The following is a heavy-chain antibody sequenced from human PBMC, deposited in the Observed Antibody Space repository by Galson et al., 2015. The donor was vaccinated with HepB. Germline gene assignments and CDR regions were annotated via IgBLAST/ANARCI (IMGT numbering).Heavy chain of an antibody. CDR2: MNPNSGNT. CDR3: ARGPYSSSWYPGYYYYYYMDV. J-gene: IGHJ6*03. Sequence: SVKVSCKASGYTLTSYDINWVRQATGQGLEWMGWMNPNSGNTGYAQKFQGRVTMTRNTSISTAYMELSSLRSEDTAVYYCARGPYSSSWYPGYYYYYYMDVWGKGTTVTVSS. CDR1: GYTLTSYD. V-gene: IGHV1-8*01. D-gene: IGHD6-13*01.